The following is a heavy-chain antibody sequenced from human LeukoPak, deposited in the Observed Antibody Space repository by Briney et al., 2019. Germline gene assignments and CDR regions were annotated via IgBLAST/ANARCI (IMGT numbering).Heavy chain of an antibody. J-gene: IGHJ5*02. V-gene: IGHV3-23*01. Sequence: GGSLRLSCETSGFTFSKHALSWVRQAPGKGLEWVSGISGGGDNTHYIKSVKGRFTISRDNSKNTVCLQMNALRAEDTAIYHCAKEGGYKVSSKTAFDHWGQGTLVTVSS. CDR1: GFTFSKHA. CDR3: AKEGGYKVSSKTAFDH. D-gene: IGHD5-24*01. CDR2: ISGGGDNT.